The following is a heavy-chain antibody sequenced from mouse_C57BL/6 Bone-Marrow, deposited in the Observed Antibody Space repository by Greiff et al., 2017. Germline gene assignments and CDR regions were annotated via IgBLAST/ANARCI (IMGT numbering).Heavy chain of an antibody. CDR1: GYTFTSYW. V-gene: IGHV1-55*01. CDR3: ARYNYDYESAMDY. D-gene: IGHD2-4*01. J-gene: IGHJ4*01. Sequence: QVQLQQPGAELVKPGASVKMSCKASGYTFTSYWITWVKQRPGQGLEWIGDIYPGSGSTNYNEKFKSKATLTVDTSSSTAYMQLSSLTSEDSAVYYGARYNYDYESAMDYWGQGTSVTVSS. CDR2: IYPGSGST.